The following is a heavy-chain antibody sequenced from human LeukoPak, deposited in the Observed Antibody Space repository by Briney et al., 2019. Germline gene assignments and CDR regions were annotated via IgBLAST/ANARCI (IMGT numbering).Heavy chain of an antibody. J-gene: IGHJ5*02. CDR2: INPNSGGT. D-gene: IGHD2-2*01. Sequence: GASVKVSCKASGYTFTGYYMHWVRQAPGQGLEWMGWINPNSGGTNYAQKSQGRVTMTRDTSISTAYMELSRLRSDDTAVYYCARGTRGWYQLRWFDPWGQGTLVTVSS. V-gene: IGHV1-2*02. CDR1: GYTFTGYY. CDR3: ARGTRGWYQLRWFDP.